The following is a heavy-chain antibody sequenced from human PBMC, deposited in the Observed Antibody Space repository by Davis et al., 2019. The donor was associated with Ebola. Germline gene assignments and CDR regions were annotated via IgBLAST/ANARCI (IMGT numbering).Heavy chain of an antibody. CDR3: ARLYSNEYYGMDV. D-gene: IGHD4-11*01. V-gene: IGHV1-3*04. CDR1: GYIFTNYA. CDR2: ISIANGNT. Sequence: AASVKVSCKASGYIFTNYAMHWVRQAPGQGLEWMGWISIANGNTKYSQNFQGRVTITRDTSASIVYMELSNLRSGDTAVYYCARLYSNEYYGMDVWGQGTTVTVSS. J-gene: IGHJ6*02.